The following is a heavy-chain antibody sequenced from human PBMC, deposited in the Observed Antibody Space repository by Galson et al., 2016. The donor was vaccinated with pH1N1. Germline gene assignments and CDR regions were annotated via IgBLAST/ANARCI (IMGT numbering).Heavy chain of an antibody. CDR2: ISGGGDST. D-gene: IGHD3-9*01. V-gene: IGHV3-23*01. CDR1: GFTFSIFG. CDR3: AKDRPQMMLRYFDWLLGDAMDV. J-gene: IGHJ6*02. Sequence: SLRLSCAVSGFTFSIFGMSWVRQTPGKGLEWVSAISGGGDSTYHADSVKGRFTISRDNSKNTLFLLLDSLRPKDTAVYYCAKDRPQMMLRYFDWLLGDAMDVWGQGTTVTVSS.